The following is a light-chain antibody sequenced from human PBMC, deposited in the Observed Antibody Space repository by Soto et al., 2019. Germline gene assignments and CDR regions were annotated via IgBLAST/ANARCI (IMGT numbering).Light chain of an antibody. Sequence: DIQMTQSPSTLSASVVDRVTITCRASQSISSWLAWYQQKPGKAPKLLIYKASSLETGAPSRFSGSGYGTEFTLTISSLQPDDFATYYCQQYSTYSRAFGQGTKVDIK. CDR3: QQYSTYSRA. CDR1: QSISSW. V-gene: IGKV1-5*03. J-gene: IGKJ1*01. CDR2: KAS.